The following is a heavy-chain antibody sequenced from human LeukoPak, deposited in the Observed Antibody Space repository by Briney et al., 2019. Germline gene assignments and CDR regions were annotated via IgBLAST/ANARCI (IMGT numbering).Heavy chain of an antibody. V-gene: IGHV3-30*18. D-gene: IGHD1-26*01. CDR1: GFTFSSYG. CDR2: ISYDGSNK. Sequence: GGSLRLSCAASGFTFSSYGMHWVRQAPGKGLEWVAVISYDGSNKYYADSVKGRFTISRDNSKNTLYLQMNSLRAEDTAVYYCAKRRGVGATYYYGMDVWGQGTTVTVSS. CDR3: AKRRGVGATYYYGMDV. J-gene: IGHJ6*02.